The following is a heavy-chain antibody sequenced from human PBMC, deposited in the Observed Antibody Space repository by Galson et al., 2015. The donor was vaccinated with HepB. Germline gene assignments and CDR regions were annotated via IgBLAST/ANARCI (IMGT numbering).Heavy chain of an antibody. D-gene: IGHD3-22*01. CDR2: INDSGNT. J-gene: IGHJ6*02. CDR3: AAHYYNSSGYYHYDVIDV. V-gene: IGHV4-31*03. Sequence: LSLTCTVSGGSISSGGHYWSWIRQHPGKGLEWIGYINDSGNTYYNPSLKSRLTISVDTSKNQLSLNLDSVTAADTAVYYCAAHYYNSSGYYHYDVIDVWGQGTTVTVSS. CDR1: GGSISSGGHY.